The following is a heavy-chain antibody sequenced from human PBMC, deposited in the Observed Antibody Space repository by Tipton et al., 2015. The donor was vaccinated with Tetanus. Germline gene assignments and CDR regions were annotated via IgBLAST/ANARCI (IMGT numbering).Heavy chain of an antibody. CDR1: GASISSYY. V-gene: IGHV4-4*07. D-gene: IGHD1-26*01. J-gene: IGHJ4*02. CDR2: VYNSGST. Sequence: GLVKPSETLSLTCTVSGASISSYYWSWIRQPAGKGLEWIGRVYNSGSTDYNPSLKSRLAMSLDTSKNQFSPKLSSVTAADTAVYYCARHSGSYPFDYWGQGTLVTVSS. CDR3: ARHSGSYPFDY.